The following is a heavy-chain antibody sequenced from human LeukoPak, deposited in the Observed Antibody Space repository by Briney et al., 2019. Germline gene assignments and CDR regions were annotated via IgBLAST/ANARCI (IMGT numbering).Heavy chain of an antibody. V-gene: IGHV1-46*01. CDR3: ARDNSIVDRGWWFDP. Sequence: GASVKVSCKASGFTSTSFYMHWVRQAPGQGLEWMGIINPSGHTTDYAQEFQGRVTMTRATPTSTVYMELSSLRSDDTAVYYCARDNSIVDRGWWFDPWGQGTLVTVSS. D-gene: IGHD4-23*01. J-gene: IGHJ5*02. CDR1: GFTSTSFY. CDR2: INPSGHTT.